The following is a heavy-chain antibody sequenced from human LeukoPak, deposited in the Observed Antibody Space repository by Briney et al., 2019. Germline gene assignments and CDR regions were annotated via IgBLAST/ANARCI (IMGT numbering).Heavy chain of an antibody. CDR2: ISGSGGST. Sequence: GGSLRLSCAASGFTFSSYAMSWVRQAPGKGLEWVSSISGSGGSTHYADSVKGRFTISRDNSKNTLYLQMNSLRAEDTAVYYCARGEGTSFDYWGQGTLVTVSS. J-gene: IGHJ4*02. D-gene: IGHD3/OR15-3a*01. V-gene: IGHV3-23*01. CDR3: ARGEGTSFDY. CDR1: GFTFSSYA.